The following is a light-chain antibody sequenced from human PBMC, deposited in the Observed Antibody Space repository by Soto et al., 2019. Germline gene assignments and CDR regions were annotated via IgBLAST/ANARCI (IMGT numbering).Light chain of an antibody. CDR3: QHYNSYSAA. V-gene: IGKV1-5*03. CDR1: QTISSW. J-gene: IGKJ1*01. CDR2: KAS. Sequence: DIRMTRSPSTLYESVGDRVTITCRASQTISSWLAWYQQKPGKAPKLLIYKASTLKSGVPSRFSGSGSGTEFTLTISSLQPDDFATYYCQHYNSYSAAFGQGSKLYIK.